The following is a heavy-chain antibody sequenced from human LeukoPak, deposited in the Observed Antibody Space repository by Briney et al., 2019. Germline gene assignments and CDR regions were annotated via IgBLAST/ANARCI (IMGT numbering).Heavy chain of an antibody. CDR1: GGSISSGDYY. J-gene: IGHJ3*02. Sequence: SQTLSLTCTVYGGSISSGDYYWSWIRQPPGKGLEWIGYIYYSGSTYYNPSLKSRVTISVDTSKNQFSLKLSSVTAADTAVYYCATMAYYYDSSGSYAFDIWGQGTMVTASS. D-gene: IGHD3-22*01. CDR3: ATMAYYYDSSGSYAFDI. CDR2: IYYSGST. V-gene: IGHV4-30-4*01.